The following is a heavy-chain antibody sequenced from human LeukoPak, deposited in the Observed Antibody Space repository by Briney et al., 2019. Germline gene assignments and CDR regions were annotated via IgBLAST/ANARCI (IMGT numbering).Heavy chain of an antibody. CDR1: GYTFTSYY. CDR2: INPSGGST. D-gene: IGHD6-13*01. CDR3: ARGEVRSIAAAGSYYYYYYMDV. J-gene: IGHJ6*03. Sequence: ASVKVSCKASGYTFTSYYMHWVRQAPGQGLEWMGIINPSGGSTSYAQKFQGRVTMTRDMSTSTIYMELSSLRSEDTAVYYCARGEVRSIAAAGSYYYYYYMDVWGKGTTVTISS. V-gene: IGHV1-46*01.